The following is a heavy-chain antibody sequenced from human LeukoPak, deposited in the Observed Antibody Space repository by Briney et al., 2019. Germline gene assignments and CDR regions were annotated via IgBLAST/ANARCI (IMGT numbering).Heavy chain of an antibody. J-gene: IGHJ3*02. D-gene: IGHD2-2*01. V-gene: IGHV3-23*01. CDR1: GFIFSNYA. Sequence: GGSLRLSCVASGFIFSNYAMSWVRQAPGKGLEWVSSITTSGGSMYNADSVKGRFTISRDNSKNTLYLQMNSLRAEDTAVYYCAAQYQLPSNAFDIWGQGTLVTVSS. CDR2: ITTSGGSM. CDR3: AAQYQLPSNAFDI.